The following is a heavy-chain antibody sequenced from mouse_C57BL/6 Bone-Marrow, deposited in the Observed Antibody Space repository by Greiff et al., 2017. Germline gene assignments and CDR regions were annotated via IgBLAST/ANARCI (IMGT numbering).Heavy chain of an antibody. V-gene: IGHV7-3*01. Sequence: EVQGVESGGGLVQPGGSLSLSCAASGFTFTDYYMSWVRQPPGKALEWLGFIRNKANGYTTEYSASVKGRFTISRDNSQSILYLQMNALRAEDSATYYCARSRGYLWYFDVWGTGTTVTVSS. D-gene: IGHD2-2*01. CDR1: GFTFTDYY. J-gene: IGHJ1*03. CDR3: ARSRGYLWYFDV. CDR2: IRNKANGYTT.